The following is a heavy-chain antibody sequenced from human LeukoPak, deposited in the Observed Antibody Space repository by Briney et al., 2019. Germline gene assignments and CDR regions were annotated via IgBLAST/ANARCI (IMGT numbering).Heavy chain of an antibody. V-gene: IGHV3-23*01. D-gene: IGHD3-22*01. CDR3: AKSDDNSNFHLTGYLDY. Sequence: PGGSLRLSCAASGFTFRDFAMNWVRQAPGKGLEWVSIISRSGEISYHANSVTGRFTIPRDNSKSTLYLQMNSLKAEDTAVYFCAKSDDNSNFHLTGYLDYWGQGTLVSVSS. CDR1: GFTFRDFA. J-gene: IGHJ4*02. CDR2: ISRSGEIS.